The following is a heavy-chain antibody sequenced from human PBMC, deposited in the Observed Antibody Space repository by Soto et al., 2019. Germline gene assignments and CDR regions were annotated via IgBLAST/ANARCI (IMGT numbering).Heavy chain of an antibody. Sequence: SETLSLTWAVSGRSLSGFYWTGTRHSPVKGLEWLGDINHVGITNYNPSLKSRVSIPVDTSKSQFSLKLCSVTAPDTAVYYCARAHDFWGGRQQPMESWGQGTLVNVSS. J-gene: IGHJ5*02. V-gene: IGHV4-34*01. D-gene: IGHD3-3*01. CDR1: GRSLSGFY. CDR3: ARAHDFWGGRQQPMES. CDR2: INHVGIT.